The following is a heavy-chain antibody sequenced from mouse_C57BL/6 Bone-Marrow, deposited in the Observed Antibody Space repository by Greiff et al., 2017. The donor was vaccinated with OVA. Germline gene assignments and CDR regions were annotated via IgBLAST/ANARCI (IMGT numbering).Heavy chain of an antibody. D-gene: IGHD5-1*01. V-gene: IGHV2-6-1*01. CDR2: IWSDGST. Sequence: QVQLKESGPGLVAPSQSLSITCTVSGFSLTSYGVHWVRQPPGKGLEWLVVIWSDGSTTYNSAINSRLSITTDNSKSQVYLKMNSLQTDDTAMYYCARHRRYLGGMDYWGQGTSVTVSS. CDR1: GFSLTSYG. CDR3: ARHRRYLGGMDY. J-gene: IGHJ4*01.